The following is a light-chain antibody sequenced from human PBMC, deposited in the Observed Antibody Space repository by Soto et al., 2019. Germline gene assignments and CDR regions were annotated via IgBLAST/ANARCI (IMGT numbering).Light chain of an antibody. CDR1: YSNFGCHY. CDR3: SVWDNRMEAWV. CDR2: RDG. J-gene: IGLJ3*02. V-gene: IGLV1-47*01. Sequence: QAVVTQPHSASGTPGQSLTISCSGGYSNFGCHYVYWYQHFPGTAPRLLSFRDGQRPSGVPARFFGSKSDTSASLAITGLPSEDKAHYYWSVWDNRMEAWVCGGGTKLTLL.